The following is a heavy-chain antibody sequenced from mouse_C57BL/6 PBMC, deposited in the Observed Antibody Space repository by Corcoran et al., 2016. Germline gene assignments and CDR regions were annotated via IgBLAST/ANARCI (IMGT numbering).Heavy chain of an antibody. CDR1: GYTFTTYG. D-gene: IGHD1-1*01. V-gene: IGHV9-3*01. CDR2: INTYSGVP. CDR3: ALKRYGSSYGVFAY. Sequence: QIQLVQSGPELKKHGEAVKISCKASGYTFTTYGMSWVKQAPGKGLKWMGWINTYSGVPTYADDFKGRFAFSLETSASTAYLQINNLKNEDTATYFCALKRYGSSYGVFAYWGQGTLVTVSA. J-gene: IGHJ3*01.